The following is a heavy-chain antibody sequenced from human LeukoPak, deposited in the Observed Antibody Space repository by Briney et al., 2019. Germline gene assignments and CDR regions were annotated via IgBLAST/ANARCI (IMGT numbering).Heavy chain of an antibody. V-gene: IGHV3-7*01. Sequence: GGSLRLSCVGSGFIFGNYWMSWVRQAPGKGLEWVAHINQAGSEKYYVDSVKGRFTISRDNAKSSLSLQMNGLRVEDTALYYCVRDIPYVGSFLYFDYSGQGALVTVSS. CDR2: INQAGSEK. D-gene: IGHD1-26*01. J-gene: IGHJ4*02. CDR3: VRDIPYVGSFLYFDY. CDR1: GFIFGNYW.